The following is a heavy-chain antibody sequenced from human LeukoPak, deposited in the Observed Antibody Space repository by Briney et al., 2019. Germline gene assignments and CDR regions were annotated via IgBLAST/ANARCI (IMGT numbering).Heavy chain of an antibody. CDR3: ARWRRKWLRSLNMDV. Sequence: PSETLSLTCAVYGGSFSGYYWSWIRQPPGKGLEWIGEINHSGSTNYNPSLKSRVTISVDTSKNQFSLKLSSVTAADTAVYYCARWRRKWLRSLNMDVWGKGTTVTVSS. D-gene: IGHD5-12*01. J-gene: IGHJ6*03. CDR1: GGSFSGYY. CDR2: INHSGST. V-gene: IGHV4-34*01.